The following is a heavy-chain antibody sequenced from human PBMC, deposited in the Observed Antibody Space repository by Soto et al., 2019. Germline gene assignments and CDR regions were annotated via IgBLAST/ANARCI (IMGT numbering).Heavy chain of an antibody. D-gene: IGHD6-19*01. CDR1: GASTSRYY. J-gene: IGHJ3*02. Sequence: PSETLSLTCTVSGASTSRYYWSWIRQPPGKELEWIGYIYYSGTTDYNPSLKSRVTISVDTSKIQFSLRLSSVTAADTAMYYCARQAHSDWARDAFAIWGQGIMVS. CDR3: ARQAHSDWARDAFAI. CDR2: IYYSGTT. V-gene: IGHV4-59*08.